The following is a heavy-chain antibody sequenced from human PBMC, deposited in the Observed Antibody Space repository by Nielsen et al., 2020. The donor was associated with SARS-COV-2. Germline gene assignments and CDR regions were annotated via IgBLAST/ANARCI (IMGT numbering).Heavy chain of an antibody. D-gene: IGHD2-15*01. V-gene: IGHV1-69*04. CDR3: ARGLGYCSGGSCYGWFDP. Sequence: WVRQAPGQGLEWMGRIIPILGIANYAQKFQGRVTMTRNTSISTAYMELSSLRSEDTAVYYCARGLGYCSGGSCYGWFDPWGQGTLVTVSS. CDR2: IIPILGIA. J-gene: IGHJ5*02.